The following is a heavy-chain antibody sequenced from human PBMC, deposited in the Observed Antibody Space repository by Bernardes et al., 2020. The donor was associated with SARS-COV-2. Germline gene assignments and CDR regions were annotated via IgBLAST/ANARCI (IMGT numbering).Heavy chain of an antibody. V-gene: IGHV3-64D*06. Sequence: GGSLRLSCSASGFPFTTCAMHWVRQAPGRGLEYVSGINDYGTRTHYGDSVKGRFTISRDDSKNTVSLQMSSLRVEDTAVYYCVKDRPGTYAFDYWGQGILVTVSS. J-gene: IGHJ4*02. CDR2: INDYGTRT. CDR3: VKDRPGTYAFDY. CDR1: GFPFTTCA. D-gene: IGHD1-26*01.